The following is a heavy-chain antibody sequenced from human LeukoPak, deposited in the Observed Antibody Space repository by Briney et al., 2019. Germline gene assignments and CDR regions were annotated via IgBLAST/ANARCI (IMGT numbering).Heavy chain of an antibody. CDR3: AKEVPSVRSLLWFGELEGGWFDP. CDR1: GFTFSSYW. CDR2: INSDGSST. Sequence: GGSLRLSCAASGFTFSSYWMHWVRQAPGKGLVWVSRINSDGSSTSYADSVKGRFTISRDNAENTLHLQMNSLRAEDTAVYYCAKEVPSVRSLLWFGELEGGWFDPWGQGTLVTVSS. V-gene: IGHV3-74*01. J-gene: IGHJ5*02. D-gene: IGHD3-10*01.